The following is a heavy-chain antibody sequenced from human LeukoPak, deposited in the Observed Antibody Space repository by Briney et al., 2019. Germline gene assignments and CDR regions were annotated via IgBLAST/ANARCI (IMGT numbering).Heavy chain of an antibody. V-gene: IGHV3-23*01. CDR1: GFTFSNYD. Sequence: PGGSLRLSCAASGFTFSNYDMSWLRQAPGKGLDWVSSISDSCGSTYYADSVKGRFTISRDNSKNTLYLQMTNLRAADTAVYYCAKDLSRAVAADWFDPWDQGSLVTVSS. J-gene: IGHJ5*02. D-gene: IGHD6-19*01. CDR3: AKDLSRAVAADWFDP. CDR2: ISDSCGST.